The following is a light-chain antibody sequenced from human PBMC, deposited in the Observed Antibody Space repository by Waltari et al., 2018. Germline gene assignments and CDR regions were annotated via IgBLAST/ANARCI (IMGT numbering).Light chain of an antibody. CDR1: QGIGNN. CDR3: QQGYGSPYS. Sequence: DIQMTQSPSPLSASVGDTVTITCQASQGIGNNLNWYQQTPGKAPKLLIYRASGLQSGIPSRFSGSGSGTDFTLTITSLQPEDFATYYCQQGYGSPYSFGQGTKVEIK. V-gene: IGKV1-39*01. CDR2: RAS. J-gene: IGKJ2*03.